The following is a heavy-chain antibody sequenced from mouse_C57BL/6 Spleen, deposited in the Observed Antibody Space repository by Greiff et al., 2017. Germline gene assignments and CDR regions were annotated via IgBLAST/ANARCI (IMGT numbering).Heavy chain of an antibody. D-gene: IGHD2-4*01. CDR1: GYSITSGYY. Sequence: EVKLQESGPGLVKPSQSLSLTCSVTGYSITSGYYWNWIRQFPGNKLEWMGYISYDGSNNYNPSLKNRISITRDTSKNQFFLKLNSVTTEDTATYYCARAYDYGGYFDYWGQGTTLTVSS. CDR3: ARAYDYGGYFDY. CDR2: ISYDGSN. J-gene: IGHJ2*01. V-gene: IGHV3-6*01.